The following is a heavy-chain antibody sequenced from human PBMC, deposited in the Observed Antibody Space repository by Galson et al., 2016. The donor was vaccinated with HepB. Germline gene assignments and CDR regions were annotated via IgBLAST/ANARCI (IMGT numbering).Heavy chain of an antibody. Sequence: SLRLSCAASGFTFGDYAMHWVRQGPGKGLEWVSGISTNSGRKAYADSVKGRFTISRDNAKNSLYLQMNSLRNEDTALYYCVKEMSDVLAFLEGRQSGDLGAFNAWGQGTVVTVSS. J-gene: IGHJ3*01. D-gene: IGHD3-3*02. V-gene: IGHV3-9*01. CDR2: ISTNSGRK. CDR3: VKEMSDVLAFLEGRQSGDLGAFNA. CDR1: GFTFGDYA.